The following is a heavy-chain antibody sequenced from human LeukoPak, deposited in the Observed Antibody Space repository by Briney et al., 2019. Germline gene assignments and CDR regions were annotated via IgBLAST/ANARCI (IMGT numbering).Heavy chain of an antibody. CDR1: GYTFTSYG. V-gene: IGHV1-18*01. CDR2: ISAYNGNT. Sequence: GASVKVSCKASGYTFTSYGISWVRQAPGQGLEWMGWISAYNGNTYYEQKFQGRVTMTTDTSTSTAYMELTSLRSDDTAVYYCARITGPVRGSTAPRNSDYWGQGTLVTVSS. CDR3: ARITGPVRGSTAPRNSDY. J-gene: IGHJ4*02. D-gene: IGHD3-10*01.